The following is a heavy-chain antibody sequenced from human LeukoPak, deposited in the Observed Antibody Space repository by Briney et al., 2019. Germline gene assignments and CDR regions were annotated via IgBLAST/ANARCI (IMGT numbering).Heavy chain of an antibody. CDR3: ARANFLYCSSSTCLFDY. D-gene: IGHD2-2*01. Sequence: VSVKVSCKASGYTFTDYYMHWVRQAPGPGFEWMGWINPNDGDTNYAQKFQGRVTMTRDTSISTAHMEVSRLRSHDTAVYYCARANFLYCSSSTCLFDYWGQGTLVTVSS. V-gene: IGHV1-2*02. CDR1: GYTFTDYY. J-gene: IGHJ4*02. CDR2: INPNDGDT.